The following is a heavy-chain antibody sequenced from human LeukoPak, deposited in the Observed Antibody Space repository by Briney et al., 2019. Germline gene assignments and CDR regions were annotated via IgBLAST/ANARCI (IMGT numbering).Heavy chain of an antibody. CDR1: GYTFTSYG. CDR2: ISAYNGNT. D-gene: IGHD3-22*01. J-gene: IGHJ4*02. V-gene: IGHV1-18*01. Sequence: ASVKLSCKASGYTFTSYGISWVRQAPGQGLEWMGWISAYNGNTNYAQKLQGRVTMTTDTSTSTAYMELRSLRSDDTAVYYCARDIYDSSGYYDFDYWGQGTLVTVSS. CDR3: ARDIYDSSGYYDFDY.